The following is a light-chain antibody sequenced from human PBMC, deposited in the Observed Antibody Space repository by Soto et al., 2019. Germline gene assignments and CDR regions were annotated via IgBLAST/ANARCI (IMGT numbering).Light chain of an antibody. CDR2: EVV. CDR1: RNDIGAYEF. Sequence: QSVLTQPPSASVSPGQSVTISGTGTRNDIGAYEFVSWYQHHPGKAPKLIIYEVVQRPTGVPDRFSGSKSGNTASLTVSGLQAADEADYYCKSYAGSNTYVFGTGTKVTVL. CDR3: KSYAGSNTYV. J-gene: IGLJ1*01. V-gene: IGLV2-8*01.